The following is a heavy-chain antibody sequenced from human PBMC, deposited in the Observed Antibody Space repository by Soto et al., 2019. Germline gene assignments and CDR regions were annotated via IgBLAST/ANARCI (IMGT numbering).Heavy chain of an antibody. J-gene: IGHJ6*02. CDR1: GYTFTSYD. CDR3: ARCRGYSYGYELGMDV. V-gene: IGHV1-8*01. CDR2: MKPNSGNT. D-gene: IGHD5-18*01. Sequence: ASVKVSCKASGYTFTSYDINWVRQATGQGLEWMGWMKPNSGNTGYAQKFQGRVTMTRNTSIRTAYMELSSLRSEDTAVYYCARCRGYSYGYELGMDVWGQGTTVTVSS.